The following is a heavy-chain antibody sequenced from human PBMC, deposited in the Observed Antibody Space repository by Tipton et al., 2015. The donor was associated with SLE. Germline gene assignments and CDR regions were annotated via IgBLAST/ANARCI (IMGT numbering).Heavy chain of an antibody. CDR1: GYTFTSYD. Sequence: QLVQSGAEVKKPGASVKVSCKASGYTFTSYDINWVRQATGQGLEWTGWMNPNSGNTGYAQKFQGRVTMTRNTPISTAYMELSSLRSEDTAVYYCAGGRGPKGPTQRFGDWDFDYWGQGTLVTVSS. CDR3: AGGRGPKGPTQRFGDWDFDY. J-gene: IGHJ4*02. D-gene: IGHD3-10*01. V-gene: IGHV1-8*01. CDR2: MNPNSGNT.